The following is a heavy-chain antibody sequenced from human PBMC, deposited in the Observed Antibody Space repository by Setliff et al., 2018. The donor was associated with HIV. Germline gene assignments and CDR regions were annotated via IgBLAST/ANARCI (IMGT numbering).Heavy chain of an antibody. CDR2: ISAYNGNT. CDR1: GYTFINYG. J-gene: IGHJ6*03. V-gene: IGHV1-18*01. Sequence: GASVKVSCKASGYTFINYGISWVRQAPGQGLEWMGWISAYNGNTNYAQQLQGRVTMTTDTSTSTAYMELRSLRSDDTAVYYCARDVYYYFYMDVWGKGTTVTVSS. CDR3: ARDVYYYFYMDV.